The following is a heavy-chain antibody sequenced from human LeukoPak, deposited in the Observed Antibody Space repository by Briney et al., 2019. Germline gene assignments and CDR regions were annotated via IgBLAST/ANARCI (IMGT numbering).Heavy chain of an antibody. CDR2: ISGSGGST. V-gene: IGHV3-23*01. CDR3: AKERHSMYATISFDY. CDR1: GFTFSSYG. J-gene: IGHJ4*02. D-gene: IGHD1-26*01. Sequence: GGSLRLSCAASGFTFSSYGMHWVRQAPGKGLEWVSGISGSGGSTYYADSVKGRFTISRDNSKNTLYLQMNSLRAEDRAVYYCAKERHSMYATISFDYWGQGTLVTVSS.